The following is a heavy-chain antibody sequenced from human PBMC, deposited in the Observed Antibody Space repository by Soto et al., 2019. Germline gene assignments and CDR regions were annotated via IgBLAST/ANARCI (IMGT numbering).Heavy chain of an antibody. CDR1: GGSVNSGNYY. V-gene: IGHV4-34*01. Sequence: QVQLQQWGAGLLKPSETLSLTCAVFGGSVNSGNYYWSWIRQPPGKGLEWIGEMCHSGGNHFNPSLKSRVTISVDTSKNHFSLKMSPVTAADTALYYCARVERGTATTVVDAFDIWGPGTMVTVSS. CDR3: ARVERGTATTVVDAFDI. J-gene: IGHJ3*02. D-gene: IGHD1-1*01. CDR2: MCHSGGN.